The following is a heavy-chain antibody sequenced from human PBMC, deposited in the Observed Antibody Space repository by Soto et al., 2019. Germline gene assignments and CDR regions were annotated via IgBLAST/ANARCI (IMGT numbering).Heavy chain of an antibody. CDR3: ARVGYCSGGSCQGEWLPFDY. D-gene: IGHD2-15*01. J-gene: IGHJ4*02. V-gene: IGHV4-59*01. Sequence: QVQLQESGPGLVKPSETLSLTCTVSGGSISSYYWSWIRQPPGKGLEWIGYIYYSWSTNYNPSLKSRVTISVDTSKNQFSLKLSSVTAADTAVYYCARVGYCSGGSCQGEWLPFDYWGQGTLVTVSS. CDR2: IYYSWST. CDR1: GGSISSYY.